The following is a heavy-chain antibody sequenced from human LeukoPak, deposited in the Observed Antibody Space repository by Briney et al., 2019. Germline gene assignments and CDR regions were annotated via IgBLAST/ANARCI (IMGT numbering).Heavy chain of an antibody. CDR1: GGSFSGYY. Sequence: SETLSLTCAVYGGSFSGYYWSWIRQPPGKGLEWIGEINHSGSTNYNPSLKSRVTISVDTSKSQFSLKLSSVTAADTAVYYCARDEVDTAMVRGYYYGMDVWGQGTTVTVSS. V-gene: IGHV4-34*01. J-gene: IGHJ6*02. CDR3: ARDEVDTAMVRGYYYGMDV. CDR2: INHSGST. D-gene: IGHD5-18*01.